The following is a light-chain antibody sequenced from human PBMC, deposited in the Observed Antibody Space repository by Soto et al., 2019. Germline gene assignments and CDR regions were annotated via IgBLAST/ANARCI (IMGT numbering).Light chain of an antibody. CDR2: GAS. CDR1: QNVATN. J-gene: IGKJ1*01. CDR3: QQYHFWLGWT. Sequence: EAVLTQSPATLSVSPGEGATLSCRASQNVATNLAWYQQRPGQAPRLLIYGASKRAIGLPARFSGSGSGTEFTLTISSLQSEDFAVYYCQQYHFWLGWTFGRGTKVEIK. V-gene: IGKV3-15*01.